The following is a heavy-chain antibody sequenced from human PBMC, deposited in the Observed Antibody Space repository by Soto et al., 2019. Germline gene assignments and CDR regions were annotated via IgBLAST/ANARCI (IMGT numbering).Heavy chain of an antibody. V-gene: IGHV3-23*01. CDR2: IGASGTST. Sequence: VGSLRLSCAASGFTFSSYAMSWVRQAPGKGLEWASVIGASGTSTYYADSVKGRFTISRDNSKNTLYLQINNLRAEDTAIYYCAKVYYYDSTGYFRHFDSWGPGTLVTVSS. CDR1: GFTFSSYA. D-gene: IGHD3-22*01. CDR3: AKVYYYDSTGYFRHFDS. J-gene: IGHJ4*02.